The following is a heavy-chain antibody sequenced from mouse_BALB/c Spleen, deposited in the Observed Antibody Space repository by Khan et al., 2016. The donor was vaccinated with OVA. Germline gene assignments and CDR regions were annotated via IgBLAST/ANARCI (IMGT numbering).Heavy chain of an antibody. CDR1: GFSLTNYG. D-gene: IGHD2-10*01. Sequence: QVRLQQSGPGLVAPSQSLSITCTISGFSLTNYGIHWVRQPPGKGLEWLVVIWSDGGTTYNSVLKSRLSISKDNSKSQVFLKMHSLQIDDTAMYYGARQPYYHYYVMDYWGQGTSVTVSS. V-gene: IGHV2-6-1*01. J-gene: IGHJ4*01. CDR3: ARQPYYHYYVMDY. CDR2: IWSDGGT.